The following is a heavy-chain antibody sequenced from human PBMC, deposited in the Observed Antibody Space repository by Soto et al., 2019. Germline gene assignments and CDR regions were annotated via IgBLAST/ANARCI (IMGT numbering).Heavy chain of an antibody. CDR3: ARAVPAAKGWFDS. V-gene: IGHV3-33*01. CDR1: GFTFSSYG. D-gene: IGHD2-2*01. J-gene: IGHJ5*01. CDR2: IWFDGSKE. Sequence: QVELVESGGGVVQPGGSLRLACAASGFTFSSYGMHWVRQAPGKGLEWVAVIWFDGSKEFYAASVGGRFTISRDNSKNMVYLEMISPRDVDTAVYYCARAVPAAKGWFDSWGQGTLVTVSS.